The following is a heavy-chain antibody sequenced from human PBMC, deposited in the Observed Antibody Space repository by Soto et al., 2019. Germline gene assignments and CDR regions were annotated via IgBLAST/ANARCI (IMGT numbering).Heavy chain of an antibody. CDR1: GYNFPIYW. CDR3: ARSYSYGNQFDY. V-gene: IGHV5-51*01. Sequence: PGESLKISCKGSGYNFPIYWIGWVRQMPGKGLEWMGIIYPGDSETRYSPSFQGQVTISGDKSISTAYLEWSSLQASDTAMYYCARSYSYGNQFDYRGQGTLVTVSS. D-gene: IGHD5-18*01. CDR2: IYPGDSET. J-gene: IGHJ4*02.